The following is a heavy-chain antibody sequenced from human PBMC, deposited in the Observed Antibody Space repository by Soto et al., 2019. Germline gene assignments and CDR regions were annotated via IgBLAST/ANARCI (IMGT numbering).Heavy chain of an antibody. CDR3: ARDPYSSSWYGHYYYYGMDV. Sequence: GGSLRLSCAASGFTFSSYGMHWVRQAPGKGLEWVAVIWYDGSNKYYADSVKGRFTISRDNSKNTLYLQMNSLRAEDTAVYYCARDPYSSSWYGHYYYYGMDVWGQGTTVTVSS. V-gene: IGHV3-33*01. CDR1: GFTFSSYG. J-gene: IGHJ6*02. D-gene: IGHD6-13*01. CDR2: IWYDGSNK.